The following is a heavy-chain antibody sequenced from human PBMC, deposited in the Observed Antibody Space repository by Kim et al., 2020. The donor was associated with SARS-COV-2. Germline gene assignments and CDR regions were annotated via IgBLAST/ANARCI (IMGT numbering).Heavy chain of an antibody. CDR3: VSFVYIMPHEYYDILTGYYSGAFDI. CDR1: GGSISSSSYY. J-gene: IGHJ3*02. CDR2: IYYSGST. Sequence: SETLSLTCTVSGGSISSSSYYWGWIRQPPGKGLEWIGSIYYSGSTYYNPSLKSRVTISVDTSKNQFSLKLSSVTAADTAVYYCVSFVYIMPHEYYDILTGYYSGAFDIWGQGTMVTVSS. D-gene: IGHD3-9*01. V-gene: IGHV4-39*01.